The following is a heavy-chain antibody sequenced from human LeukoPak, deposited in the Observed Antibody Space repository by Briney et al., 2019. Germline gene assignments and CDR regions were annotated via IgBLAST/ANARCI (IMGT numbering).Heavy chain of an antibody. V-gene: IGHV1-2*02. CDR2: INPNSGGT. J-gene: IGHJ5*02. CDR1: GYTFTGYY. D-gene: IGHD5-12*01. CDR3: ARSSGYDFWFDP. Sequence: ASVKVSCKASGYTFTGYYMHWVRQAPGQGLEWMGWINPNSGGTNYAQKFQGRVTMTRDTSISTAYMELSRLRSDDTAVYYCARSSGYDFWFDPRGQGTLVTVSS.